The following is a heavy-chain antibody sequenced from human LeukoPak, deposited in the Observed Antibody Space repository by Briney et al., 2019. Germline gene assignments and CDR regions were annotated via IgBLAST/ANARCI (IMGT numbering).Heavy chain of an antibody. V-gene: IGHV3-30-3*01. CDR1: GFTFSSYA. Sequence: PGGSLRLSCAASGFTFSSYAMHWVRQAPGKGLEWVAVISYDGSNKYYADSVKGRFTISRDNSKNTLYLQMNSLRAEDTAVYYCARDERESHYYDSSGYYYDGFRWGQGTLVTVSS. J-gene: IGHJ4*02. D-gene: IGHD3-22*01. CDR3: ARDERESHYYDSSGYYYDGFR. CDR2: ISYDGSNK.